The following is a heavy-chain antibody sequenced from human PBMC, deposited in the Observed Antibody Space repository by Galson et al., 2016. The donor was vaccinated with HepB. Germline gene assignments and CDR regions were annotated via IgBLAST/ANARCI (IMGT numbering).Heavy chain of an antibody. V-gene: IGHV3-7*03. Sequence: SLRLSCAASGFTFRNHWMSWIRQAPGKGLEWVANIKYDGNEKYYVESMKGRFTVSRDNARDSLYLQMNSLRADDTAVYYCAKIDDPRWYFDLWGRGTLVPVSS. D-gene: IGHD3-16*01. CDR1: GFTFRNHW. J-gene: IGHJ2*01. CDR2: IKYDGNEK. CDR3: AKIDDPRWYFDL.